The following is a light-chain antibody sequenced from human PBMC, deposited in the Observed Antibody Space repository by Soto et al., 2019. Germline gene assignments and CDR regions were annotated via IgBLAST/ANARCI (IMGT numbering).Light chain of an antibody. CDR3: QQYEKVGLT. CDR1: QDISNY. Sequence: GDRVTITCQASQDISNYLNWYQQKPGEAPKLLISDGSNLETGVPSRFSGSGSGTHFTFTISSLQPEDFATYHCQQYEKVGLTFGGGTKVEIK. CDR2: DGS. V-gene: IGKV1-33*01. J-gene: IGKJ4*01.